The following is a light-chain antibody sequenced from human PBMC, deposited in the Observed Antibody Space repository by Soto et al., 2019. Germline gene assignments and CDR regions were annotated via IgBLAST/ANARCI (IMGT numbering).Light chain of an antibody. CDR2: STN. CDR1: PGAVTSGYF. V-gene: IGLV7-43*01. Sequence: QTVVTQEPSLTVSPGGPVTLTCAANPGAVTSGYFPNWFQQKPGQAPRALIYSTNNKHSWTPARFSGSLLGGKAALTLSGVQPEDEAEYYCLLYYGAAHVFGGGTKVTVL. CDR3: LLYYGAAHV. J-gene: IGLJ2*01.